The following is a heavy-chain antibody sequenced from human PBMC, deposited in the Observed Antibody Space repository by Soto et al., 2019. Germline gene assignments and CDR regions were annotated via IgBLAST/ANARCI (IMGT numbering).Heavy chain of an antibody. Sequence: QVQLVESGGGVVQPGRSLRLSCAASGFTFSSYAMHWVRQAPGKGLEWVAVISYDGSNKYYADSVKGRLTISRDNSKNTLYLQMNSLRAEDTAVYYCARVPSSSGRAHFDYWGQVTLVTVSS. J-gene: IGHJ4*02. V-gene: IGHV3-30-3*01. D-gene: IGHD2-15*01. CDR1: GFTFSSYA. CDR2: ISYDGSNK. CDR3: ARVPSSSGRAHFDY.